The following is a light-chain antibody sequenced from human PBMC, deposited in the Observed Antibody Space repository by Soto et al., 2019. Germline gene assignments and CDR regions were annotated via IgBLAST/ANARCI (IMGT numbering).Light chain of an antibody. V-gene: IGKV3D-20*02. CDR2: GAS. Sequence: EIVLTQSPGTLSLSPGERATLSCRASQSVSSSYLAWYQQKPGQAPRLLIYGASSRATGIPDRFSGSGSGTDFTLTISRLEPEDFAVYYCQQRSNWPPEFTFGQGTRVEIK. CDR3: QQRSNWPPEFT. CDR1: QSVSSSY. J-gene: IGKJ2*01.